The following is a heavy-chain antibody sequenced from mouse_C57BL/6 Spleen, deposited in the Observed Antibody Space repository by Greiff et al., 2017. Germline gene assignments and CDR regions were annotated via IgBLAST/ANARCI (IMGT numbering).Heavy chain of an antibody. Sequence: QVQLQQSGPELVKPGASVKISCKASGYSFTSYYIHWVKQRPGQGLEWIGWIYPGSGNTKYNEKFKGKATLTADTSSSTAYMQLSSLTSEDSAVYYCARRANYVQDYWGQGTTLTVSS. V-gene: IGHV1-66*01. D-gene: IGHD2-1*01. J-gene: IGHJ2*01. CDR2: IYPGSGNT. CDR3: ARRANYVQDY. CDR1: GYSFTSYY.